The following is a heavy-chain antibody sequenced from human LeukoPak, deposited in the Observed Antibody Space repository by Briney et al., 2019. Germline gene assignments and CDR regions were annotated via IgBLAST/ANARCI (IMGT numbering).Heavy chain of an antibody. Sequence: ASVKVSCKASGYTFTSYGIIWVRQAPGQGLEWMGWISAYNGNTNYAQKLQGRVTMTTDTSTSTAYMELRSLRSDDTAVYYCARDSSSSWPYYYYYYYMDVWGKGTTVTVSS. CDR3: ARDSSSSWPYYYYYYYMDV. J-gene: IGHJ6*03. V-gene: IGHV1-18*01. CDR1: GYTFTSYG. CDR2: ISAYNGNT. D-gene: IGHD6-13*01.